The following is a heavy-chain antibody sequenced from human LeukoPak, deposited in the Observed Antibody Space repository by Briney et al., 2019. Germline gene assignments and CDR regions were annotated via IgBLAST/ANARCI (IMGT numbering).Heavy chain of an antibody. CDR2: IIPIFGTA. D-gene: IGHD3-10*01. J-gene: IGHJ6*03. V-gene: IGHV1-69*13. CDR1: GGTFSSYA. CDR3: ARGYYGSGSYSDYYYYMDV. Sequence: ASVKVSCKASGGTFSSYAISWVRQAPGQGLEWMGGIIPIFGTANYAQKFQGRVTITADESTSTAYMELRSLRSEDTAVYYCARGYYGSGSYSDYYYYMDVWGKGTTVTISS.